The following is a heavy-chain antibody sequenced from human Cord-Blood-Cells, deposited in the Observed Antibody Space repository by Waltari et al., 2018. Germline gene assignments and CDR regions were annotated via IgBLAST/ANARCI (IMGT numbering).Heavy chain of an antibody. D-gene: IGHD3-16*01. V-gene: IGHV3-30*18. J-gene: IGHJ4*02. CDR1: GFTFSSYG. Sequence: QVQLVESGGGVVQPGRYLRLSCAASGFTFSSYGMHWVRQAPGKGLEWVAVISYDGSNKYYADSVKGRFTISRDNSKNTLYLQMNSLRAEDTAVYYCAKDFVLSGFDYWGQGTLVTVSS. CDR3: AKDFVLSGFDY. CDR2: ISYDGSNK.